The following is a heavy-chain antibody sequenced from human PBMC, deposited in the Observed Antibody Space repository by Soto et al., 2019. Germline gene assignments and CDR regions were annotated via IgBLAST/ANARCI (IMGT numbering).Heavy chain of an antibody. CDR3: ARDRIAAARFPMDV. V-gene: IGHV3-33*01. D-gene: IGHD6-13*01. Sequence: GGSLRLSCAASGFTFSSYGMHWVRQAPGKGLEWVAVIWYDGSNKYYADSVKGRFTISRDNSKNTLYLQMNSLRAEDTAVYYCARDRIAAARFPMDVWGQGTTVTVSS. J-gene: IGHJ6*02. CDR2: IWYDGSNK. CDR1: GFTFSSYG.